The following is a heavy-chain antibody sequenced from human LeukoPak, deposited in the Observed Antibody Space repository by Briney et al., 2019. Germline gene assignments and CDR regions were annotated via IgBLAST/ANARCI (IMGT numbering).Heavy chain of an antibody. V-gene: IGHV1-69*13. J-gene: IGHJ4*02. CDR1: AGPFSSYA. CDR2: IIPMFETA. D-gene: IGHD4/OR15-4a*01. CDR3: ARDRGGHCSTDYSYHYSDY. Sequence: SVKVSCKSSAGPFSSYAISWVRQAPGQGLQWMGGIIPMFETAHYSQKFQGRVTITADESTTTVFMELSSLRSDDSAVYYCARDRGGHCSTDYSYHYSDYWGQGTLVTVSS.